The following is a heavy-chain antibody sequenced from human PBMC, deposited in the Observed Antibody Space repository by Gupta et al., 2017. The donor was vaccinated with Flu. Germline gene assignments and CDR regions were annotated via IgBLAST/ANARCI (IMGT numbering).Heavy chain of an antibody. J-gene: IGHJ6*02. CDR2: IYPGDYDT. V-gene: IGHV5-51*03. Sequence: QLVQSGAEVKKPGESLKISCKGSGYSFTSHWIVWVRQVPGKGLEWVGIIYPGDYDTRYSPSFQGQVTFSADTSITTAYLQWSSLKXSXTAMYYXARLRDWGYGMDVWGQGTTVTVSS. CDR3: ARLRDWGYGMDV. D-gene: IGHD3-16*01. CDR1: GYSFTSHW.